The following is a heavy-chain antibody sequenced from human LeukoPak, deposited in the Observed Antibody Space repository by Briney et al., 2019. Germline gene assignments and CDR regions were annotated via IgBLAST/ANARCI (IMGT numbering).Heavy chain of an antibody. CDR3: ARGENYYDSSGYQY. Sequence: SVTVSCKASGGTFSSYAISWVRQAPGQGLEWMGGIIPIFGTANYAQKFKGRVTITADESTSTAYMELSSLRSEDTAVYYCARGENYYDSSGYQYWGQGTLVTVSS. V-gene: IGHV1-69*13. D-gene: IGHD3-22*01. CDR2: IIPIFGTA. CDR1: GGTFSSYA. J-gene: IGHJ4*02.